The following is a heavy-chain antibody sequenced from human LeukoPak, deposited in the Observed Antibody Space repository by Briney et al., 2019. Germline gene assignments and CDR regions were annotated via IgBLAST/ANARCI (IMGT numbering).Heavy chain of an antibody. CDR3: ASGIAVAANLGY. J-gene: IGHJ4*02. Sequence: ASVKVSCKASGYTFTIYDINWVRQATGQGLEWMGWMNPNSGNTGYAQKFQGRVTMTRNTSISTAYMELSSLRSEDTAVYYCASGIAVAANLGYWGQGTLVTVSS. V-gene: IGHV1-8*01. CDR2: MNPNSGNT. CDR1: GYTFTIYD. D-gene: IGHD6-19*01.